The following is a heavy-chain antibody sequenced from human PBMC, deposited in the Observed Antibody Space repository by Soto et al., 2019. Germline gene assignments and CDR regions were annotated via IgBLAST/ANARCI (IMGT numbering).Heavy chain of an antibody. D-gene: IGHD6-6*01. Sequence: ASVNVSCKASGYTFTSYDINWVRQATGQGLEWMGWMNPNSGNTGYAQKFQGRFTMTRNTSISTAYMELSSLRSEDTAVYYCARGSYAQLATYYYYYMDVWGKGTKVTVSS. CDR3: ARGSYAQLATYYYYYMDV. V-gene: IGHV1-8*01. CDR1: GYTFTSYD. J-gene: IGHJ6*03. CDR2: MNPNSGNT.